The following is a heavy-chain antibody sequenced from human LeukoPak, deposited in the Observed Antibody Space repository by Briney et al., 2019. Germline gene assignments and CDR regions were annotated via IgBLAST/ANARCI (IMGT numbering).Heavy chain of an antibody. CDR1: GFIFSSYW. Sequence: GGSLRLSCAASGFIFSSYWMHWVRHAPGKGLAWVSRINTDGSSTSYADSVKGRFTISRDNAKNTLYLQMNSLRAEDTAVYYCARSPTGGSFDYWGQGTLVTVSS. CDR3: ARSPTGGSFDY. D-gene: IGHD1-14*01. V-gene: IGHV3-74*01. CDR2: INTDGSST. J-gene: IGHJ4*02.